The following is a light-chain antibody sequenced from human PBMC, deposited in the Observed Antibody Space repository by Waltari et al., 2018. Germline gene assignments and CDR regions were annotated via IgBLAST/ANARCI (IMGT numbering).Light chain of an antibody. V-gene: IGLV2-14*01. CDR1: DSNVGAYDF. J-gene: IGLJ1*01. CDR3: SSYTTSSAPGV. CDR2: EVS. Sequence: QSALTQPASVSGSPGQSITISCSGTDSNVGAYDFVSWYQQTPGKAPHLIIFEVSNLSSGISNRFSASKAGNTASLTISGLQAEDEADYYCSSYTTSSAPGVFGTGTRVTVL.